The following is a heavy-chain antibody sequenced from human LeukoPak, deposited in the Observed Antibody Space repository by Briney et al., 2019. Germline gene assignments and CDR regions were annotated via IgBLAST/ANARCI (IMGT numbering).Heavy chain of an antibody. V-gene: IGHV3-15*01. CDR2: IKRKTDGGTS. CDR1: GFTFSDAW. Sequence: GGSLRLSCAASGFTFSDAWMSWVRQAPGKGLEWVGRIKRKTDGGTSDFAAPVKGRFTISRDESKNTFFLQMNSLKTEDTAVYYCTTGGDEYFDYWGQGALVTVSS. J-gene: IGHJ4*02. CDR3: TTGGDEYFDY.